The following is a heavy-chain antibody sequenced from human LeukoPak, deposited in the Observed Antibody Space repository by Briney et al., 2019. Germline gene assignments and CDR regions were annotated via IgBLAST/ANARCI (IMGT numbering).Heavy chain of an antibody. CDR2: RYYSGST. Sequence: SETLSLTCTVSGGSISSYYWSWIRQPPGKGLEWIGYRYYSGSTNYNSTLISRVTISVDTSRNQFSLKLTSVTAADTAVYFCAGGGDWKYFHYWGQGALVTVSS. V-gene: IGHV4-59*01. CDR3: AGGGDWKYFHY. D-gene: IGHD2-21*02. J-gene: IGHJ4*02. CDR1: GGSISSYY.